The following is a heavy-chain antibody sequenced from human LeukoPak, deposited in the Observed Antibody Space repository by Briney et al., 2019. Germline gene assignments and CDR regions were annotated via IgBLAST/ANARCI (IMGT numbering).Heavy chain of an antibody. Sequence: GGSLRLSCTASGFSFSGHWMHWARHLPGKGLVWVSRISPTGSTTSYADSVKGRFTVSRDNAKNTLYLQVNNLRAEDTAVYYCARGPNSNWSGLDFWGQGTLLTVSS. D-gene: IGHD6-6*01. CDR3: ARGPNSNWSGLDF. CDR1: GFSFSGHW. CDR2: ISPTGSTT. V-gene: IGHV3-74*01. J-gene: IGHJ4*02.